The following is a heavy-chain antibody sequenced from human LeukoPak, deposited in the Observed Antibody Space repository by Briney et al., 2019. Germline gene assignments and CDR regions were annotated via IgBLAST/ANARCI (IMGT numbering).Heavy chain of an antibody. Sequence: GGSLRLSCAASGVTFSSYWMQCLRHAPGKGLVWVSRINSEGSSTSYADSVKGRFTISRDNAKNTLYLQMNSLRAEDTAVYYCARQRTVPKKERDFDYWGQGTLVTVSS. J-gene: IGHJ4*02. CDR3: ARQRTVPKKERDFDY. D-gene: IGHD4-17*01. CDR1: GVTFSSYW. V-gene: IGHV3-74*01. CDR2: INSEGSST.